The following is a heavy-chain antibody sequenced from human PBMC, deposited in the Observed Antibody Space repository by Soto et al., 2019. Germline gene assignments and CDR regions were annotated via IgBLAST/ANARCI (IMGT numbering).Heavy chain of an antibody. CDR1: GYTFTGYY. D-gene: IGHD2-2*01. CDR3: AREANSGYCSSTSCKNCFDP. V-gene: IGHV1-2*02. CDR2: INPNSGGT. J-gene: IGHJ5*02. Sequence: GASVKVSCKASGYTFTGYYMHWVRQAPGQGLEWMGWINPNSGGTNYAQKFQGRVTMTRDTSISTAYMELSRLRSDDTAVYYCAREANSGYCSSTSCKNCFDPWGQGXLVTVYS.